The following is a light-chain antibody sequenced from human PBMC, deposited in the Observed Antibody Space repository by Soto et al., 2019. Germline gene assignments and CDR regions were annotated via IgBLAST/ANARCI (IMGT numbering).Light chain of an antibody. V-gene: IGKV3-20*01. Sequence: EIVLTQSPGTLSLSPGERATLSCRASQSVSSSYLAWYQQKPGQAPRLLIYGASSRATGIPDRFSGSGSGTDFTLTISRLEPEDFATYYCQQSYRISITFGQGTRLEIK. CDR1: QSVSSSY. J-gene: IGKJ5*01. CDR3: QQSYRISIT. CDR2: GAS.